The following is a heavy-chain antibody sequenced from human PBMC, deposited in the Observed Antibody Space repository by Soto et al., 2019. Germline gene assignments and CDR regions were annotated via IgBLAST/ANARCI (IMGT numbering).Heavy chain of an antibody. J-gene: IGHJ4*02. D-gene: IGHD3-22*01. CDR2: IWDDGSNK. V-gene: IGHV3-33*01. CDR1: GFTFSSYG. Sequence: GGSLRLSCAASGFTFSSYGMHWVRQAPGKGLAWVAVIWDDGSNKYYADAVKGRVTISSDNSKKKLYLQMNSMRAEDPAVYSCARDLAPQGQYYYDSGGFDYWGQGPTVTVSS. CDR3: ARDLAPQGQYYYDSGGFDY.